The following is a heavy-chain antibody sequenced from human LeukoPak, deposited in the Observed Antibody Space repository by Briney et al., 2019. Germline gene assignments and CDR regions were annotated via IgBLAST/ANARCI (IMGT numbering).Heavy chain of an antibody. Sequence: PGGSLRLSCAASGFTFSSYDMSWIRQAPGKGLEWVSYISGSGSTTYYADSVKGRFTISRDNAKNSLYLQMNSLRAEDTAVYYCAKDRGYRSSASCSKEVIVAFDIWGQGTMVTVSS. CDR2: ISGSGSTT. V-gene: IGHV3-11*01. J-gene: IGHJ3*02. CDR3: AKDRGYRSSASCSKEVIVAFDI. D-gene: IGHD2-2*01. CDR1: GFTFSSYD.